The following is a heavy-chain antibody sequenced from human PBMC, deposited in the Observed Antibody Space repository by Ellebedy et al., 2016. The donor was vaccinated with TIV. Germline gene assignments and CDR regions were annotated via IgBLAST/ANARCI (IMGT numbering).Heavy chain of an antibody. CDR2: INSDGSRS. CDR3: ARDGIVGGPTEYYFDS. V-gene: IGHV3-74*01. CDR1: GFTFSSNW. D-gene: IGHD1-26*01. Sequence: GESLKISCAASGFTFSSNWMHWVRQAPGKWLVWVSRINSDGSRSTYADSVKGRFTISRDNAKNTLYVQMNSLRAEDTAVYYCARDGIVGGPTEYYFDSWGQGTLVTVSS. J-gene: IGHJ4*02.